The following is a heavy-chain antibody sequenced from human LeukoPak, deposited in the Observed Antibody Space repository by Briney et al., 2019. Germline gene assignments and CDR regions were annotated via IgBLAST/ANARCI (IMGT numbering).Heavy chain of an antibody. CDR3: ARETRGVSYNWFDP. CDR2: IYYSGST. D-gene: IGHD2-8*01. V-gene: IGHV4-31*03. J-gene: IGHJ5*02. CDR1: GGSISSGGYY. Sequence: SQTLSLTCTVSGGSISSGGYYWSWIRQHPGKGLEWIGYIYYSGSTNYNPSLKSRVTISVDTSKNQFSLKLSSVTAADTAVYYCARETRGVSYNWFDPWGQGTLVTVSS.